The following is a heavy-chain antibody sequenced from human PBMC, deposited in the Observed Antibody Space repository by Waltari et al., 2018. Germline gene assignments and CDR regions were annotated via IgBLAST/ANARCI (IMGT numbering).Heavy chain of an antibody. V-gene: IGHV4-4*07. Sequence: QVQLQESGPGLVKPSETLSLTCTVSGGSISSYYGSWIRQQRGKGLEWIGRIYTSGSTNYNPSLKSRVTMSVDTSKNQFSLKLSSVTAADTAVYYCASSPMSQYCSSTSCFPFDYWGQGTLVTVSS. J-gene: IGHJ4*02. CDR2: IYTSGST. CDR3: ASSPMSQYCSSTSCFPFDY. CDR1: GGSISSYY. D-gene: IGHD2-2*01.